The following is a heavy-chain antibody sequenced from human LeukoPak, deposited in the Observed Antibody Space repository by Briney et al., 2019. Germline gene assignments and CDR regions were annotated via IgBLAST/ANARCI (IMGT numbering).Heavy chain of an antibody. CDR1: GFTLSSYA. CDR2: ITGGGSTT. CDR3: ARESPVAATGRSWFDS. V-gene: IGHV3-23*01. Sequence: GGSLRLSCAASGFTLSSYAMSWVRQAPGKGLEWVSTITGGGSTTYYADSVKGRFTISRDNSKNTLYLQMNSLRAEDTALYYCARESPVAATGRSWFDSWGQGTLVTVSS. J-gene: IGHJ5*01. D-gene: IGHD6-13*01.